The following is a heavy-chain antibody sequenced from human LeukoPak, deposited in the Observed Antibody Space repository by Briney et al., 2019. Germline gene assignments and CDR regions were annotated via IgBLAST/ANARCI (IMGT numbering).Heavy chain of an antibody. V-gene: IGHV1-18*01. CDR2: ISAYNGNT. J-gene: IGHJ6*03. Sequence: ASVQVSCKASGYTFTSYGISWVRQAPGQGLEWMGWISAYNGNTNYAQKLQGRVTMTTDTSTSTAYMELRSLRSDDTAVYYCARGCYDFWSGHYSNYYYYMDVWGKGTTVTVSS. CDR1: GYTFTSYG. CDR3: ARGCYDFWSGHYSNYYYYMDV. D-gene: IGHD3-3*01.